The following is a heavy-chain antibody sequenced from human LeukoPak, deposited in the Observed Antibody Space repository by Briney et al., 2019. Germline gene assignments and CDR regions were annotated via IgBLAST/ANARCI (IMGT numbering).Heavy chain of an antibody. CDR1: GYTFTVYY. CDR2: INPNSGGT. J-gene: IGHJ4*02. Sequence: ASVTVSCTASGYTFTVYYIHWVRQAPGQGLEWMGWINPNSGGTNYAQKFQGRVTMTRDTSISTVYMELSSLRSDDTAVYYCARAPHGSSGWYGYFDYWGQGTLVTVSS. V-gene: IGHV1-2*02. CDR3: ARAPHGSSGWYGYFDY. D-gene: IGHD6-19*01.